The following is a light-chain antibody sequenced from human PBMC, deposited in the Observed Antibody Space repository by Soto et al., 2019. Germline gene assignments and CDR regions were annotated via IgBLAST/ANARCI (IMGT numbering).Light chain of an antibody. Sequence: EIVLTQSPGTLSLSPGERATLSCRASQSVSSSYLAWYQQKPGQAPRLFIYGASSRATGIPDRFSGSGSGTDFTLTISRLEPEDFAVYYCQQHGSSSYTFGQGTKLEIK. CDR2: GAS. CDR3: QQHGSSSYT. V-gene: IGKV3-20*01. CDR1: QSVSSSY. J-gene: IGKJ2*01.